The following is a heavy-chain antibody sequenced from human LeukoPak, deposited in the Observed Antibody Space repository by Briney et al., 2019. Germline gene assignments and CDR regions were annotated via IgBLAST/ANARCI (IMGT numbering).Heavy chain of an antibody. CDR1: GFTFSNAW. J-gene: IGHJ4*02. Sequence: RPGGSLRLSCAASGFTFSNAWMSWVRQAPGKGLEWVGRIKSKTDGGTTDFAAPVKGRFTISRDDSKTTLYLQMNSLKTEDTAVYYCTTQTRYCSSTSCYRSNFDYWGQGTLVAVSS. V-gene: IGHV3-15*01. D-gene: IGHD2-2*01. CDR3: TTQTRYCSSTSCYRSNFDY. CDR2: IKSKTDGGTT.